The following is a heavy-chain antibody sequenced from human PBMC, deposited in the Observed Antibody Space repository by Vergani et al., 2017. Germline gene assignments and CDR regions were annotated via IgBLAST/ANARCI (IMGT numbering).Heavy chain of an antibody. CDR3: ASAVTTSNFVYYYGMDV. CDR2: ISYDGSNK. Sequence: QVQLVESGGGVVQPGRSLRLSCAASGFTFSSYGMHWVRQAPGKGLEWVALISYDGSNKYYADSVKGRFTISRDNSKNTLYLQMNSLRAEDTAVYFCASAVTTSNFVYYYGMDVWGQGTTVTVSS. CDR1: GFTFSSYG. J-gene: IGHJ6*02. V-gene: IGHV3-30*03. D-gene: IGHD4-17*01.